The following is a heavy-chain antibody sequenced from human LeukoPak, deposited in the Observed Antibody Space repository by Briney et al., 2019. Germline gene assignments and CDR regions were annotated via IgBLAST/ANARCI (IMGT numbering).Heavy chain of an antibody. D-gene: IGHD1-1*01. CDR3: ARESRDTAWSLDL. Sequence: PVKVSCKASGGTFSSYAISWVRQAPGQGLEWMGGIIPIFGTANYAQKFQGRVTITADKSTSTAYMELSSLRSEDTAVYYCARESRDTAWSLDLWGQGTLVTVSS. J-gene: IGHJ4*02. CDR1: GGTFSSYA. CDR2: IIPIFGTA. V-gene: IGHV1-69*06.